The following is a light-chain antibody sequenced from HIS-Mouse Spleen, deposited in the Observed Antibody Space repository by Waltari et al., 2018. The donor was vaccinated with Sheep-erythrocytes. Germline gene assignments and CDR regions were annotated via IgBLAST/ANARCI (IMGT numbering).Light chain of an antibody. V-gene: IGLV2-8*01. Sequence: QSALTQPPSASGSPGQSVTISCTGTSSDVGGYNYVSWYQHHPGKAPNLMIYEVSKRPSGVPDRVSGSKSGNTAYLTVSGLQAEDEADYYCSSYAGSNNWVFGGGTKLTVL. CDR2: EVS. CDR3: SSYAGSNNWV. J-gene: IGLJ3*02. CDR1: SSDVGGYNY.